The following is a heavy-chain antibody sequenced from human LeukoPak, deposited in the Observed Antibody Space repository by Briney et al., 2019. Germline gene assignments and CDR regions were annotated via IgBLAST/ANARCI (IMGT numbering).Heavy chain of an antibody. CDR2: ITNDGSST. Sequence: PGGSLRLSCAASGLTFSSHWMHWVRQAPGKGLVWVSRITNDGSSTTYADSVKGRFTISRDNSKNTLYLQMNSLRAEDTAAYYCAKAVGYSGYQSFDYWGQGTPVTVSS. J-gene: IGHJ4*02. V-gene: IGHV3-74*01. CDR3: AKAVGYSGYQSFDY. CDR1: GLTFSSHW. D-gene: IGHD5-12*01.